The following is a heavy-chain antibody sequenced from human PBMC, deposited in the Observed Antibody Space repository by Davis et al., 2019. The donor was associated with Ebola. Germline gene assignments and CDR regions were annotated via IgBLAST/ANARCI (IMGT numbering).Heavy chain of an antibody. CDR3: ARGGYGDYVSDWYFDL. J-gene: IGHJ2*01. V-gene: IGHV5-51*01. CDR1: GYSFTSYW. Sequence: GESLKISCTGSGYSFTSYWIGWVRQMPGKGLEWMGIIYPGDSDTRYSPSFQGQVTFPADKSISTAYLQWSSLKASDTSMYYCARGGYGDYVSDWYFDLWGRGTLVTVSS. CDR2: IYPGDSDT. D-gene: IGHD4-17*01.